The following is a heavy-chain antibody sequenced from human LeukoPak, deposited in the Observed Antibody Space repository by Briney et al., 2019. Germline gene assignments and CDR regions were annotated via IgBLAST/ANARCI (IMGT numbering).Heavy chain of an antibody. CDR1: GFTFSSYA. CDR2: ISYDGSNK. Sequence: GGSLRLSCAASGFTFSSYAMHWVRQAPGKGLEWVAVISYDGSNKYYADSVKGRFTISSDNSKNTLYLQMNSLRAEDTAVYYCARGSLGYWGQGTLVTVSS. D-gene: IGHD3-16*01. V-gene: IGHV3-30-3*01. CDR3: ARGSLGY. J-gene: IGHJ4*02.